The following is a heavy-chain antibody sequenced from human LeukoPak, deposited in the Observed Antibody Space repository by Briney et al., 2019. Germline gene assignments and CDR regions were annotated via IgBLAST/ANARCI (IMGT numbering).Heavy chain of an antibody. CDR1: GYTLTELS. CDR2: FDPEDGET. CDR3: ATDYCSSTSCYNFDY. J-gene: IGHJ4*02. Sequence: ASVKVSCEVSGYTLTELSMHWVRQAPGKGLEWMGGFDPEDGETIYAQKFQGRVTMTEDTSTDTAYMELSSLRSEDTAVYYCATDYCSSTSCYNFDYWGQGTLVTVSS. V-gene: IGHV1-24*01. D-gene: IGHD2-2*02.